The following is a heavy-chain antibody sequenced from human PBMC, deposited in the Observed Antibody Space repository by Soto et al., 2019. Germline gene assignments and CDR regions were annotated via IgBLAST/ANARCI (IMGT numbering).Heavy chain of an antibody. D-gene: IGHD1-26*01. J-gene: IGHJ2*01. CDR1: GYTFTSYG. CDR2: ISPYNGNT. CDR3: ARVPPAVRTTSNWYFDL. Sequence: QVQLVQSGAEVKKPGASVKVSCKASGYTFTSYGVSWVRQAPGQGLEWMGWISPYNGNTNYAQKFQGRLTMPTDTSTTSVHMELRSLRSDDTAVYYCARVPPAVRTTSNWYFDLWGRGTLVTVSS. V-gene: IGHV1-18*01.